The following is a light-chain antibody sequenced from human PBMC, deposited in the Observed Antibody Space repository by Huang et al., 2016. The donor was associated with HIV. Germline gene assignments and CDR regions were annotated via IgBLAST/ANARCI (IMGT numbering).Light chain of an antibody. CDR1: QSVSSS. J-gene: IGKJ4*01. V-gene: IGKV3-11*01. CDR2: DAS. Sequence: EIVLTQSPATLSLSPGERATLSCRASQSVSSSLAWYQQKPGQAPRLLIYDASNRATGIPDRFSGSGSGTDFTLTSSSLEPEDFAVYYCQQRSNWPLTFGGGTKVDIK. CDR3: QQRSNWPLT.